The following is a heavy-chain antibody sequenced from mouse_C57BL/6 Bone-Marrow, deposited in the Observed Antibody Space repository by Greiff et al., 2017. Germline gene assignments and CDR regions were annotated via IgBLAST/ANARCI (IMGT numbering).Heavy chain of an antibody. CDR2: ILPGSGST. CDR1: GYTFTGYW. Sequence: VQLQQSGAELMKPGASVKLSCKATGYTFTGYWIEWVKQRPGHGLEWIGEILPGSGSTNYNEKFKGKATFTADTSSNTAYMQLSSLTTEDSAIYYCARSDPYYYGSSGGYYCDDWGQGTTLTVSS. D-gene: IGHD1-1*01. CDR3: ARSDPYYYGSSGGYYCDD. J-gene: IGHJ2*01. V-gene: IGHV1-9*01.